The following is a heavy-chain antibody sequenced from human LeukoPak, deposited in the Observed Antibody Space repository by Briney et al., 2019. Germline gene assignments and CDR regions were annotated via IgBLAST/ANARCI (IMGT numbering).Heavy chain of an antibody. CDR3: AGGGNSAYRTPYYFDY. CDR2: IFYSGST. Sequence: PSETLSLTCIVSGGSISSRSYYWVWIRQPPGKGLEWIGSIFYSGSTYYNPSLKSRVTISVDTSKNQFSLRLSSVTAADTAVYYCAGGGNSAYRTPYYFDYWGQGTLVTVSS. CDR1: GGSISSRSYY. D-gene: IGHD4-23*01. J-gene: IGHJ4*02. V-gene: IGHV4-39*07.